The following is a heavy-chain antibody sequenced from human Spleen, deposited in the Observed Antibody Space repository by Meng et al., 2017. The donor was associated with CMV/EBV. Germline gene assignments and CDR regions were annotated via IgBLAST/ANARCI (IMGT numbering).Heavy chain of an antibody. CDR3: ARGPPMDY. J-gene: IGHJ4*02. CDR2: ISSSGSIT. CDR1: GFTLSDYY. V-gene: IGHV3-11*04. Sequence: LRRSCAASGFTLSDYYLTWIRQAPGKGLEWVSYISSSGSITKYLDSVKGRFTISRDNAKNSLFLQMNSLRVEDTAVYYCARGPPMDYWGQGTLVTVSS.